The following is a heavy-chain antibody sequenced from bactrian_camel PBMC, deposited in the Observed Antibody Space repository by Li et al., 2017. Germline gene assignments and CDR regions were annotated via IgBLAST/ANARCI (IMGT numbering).Heavy chain of an antibody. D-gene: IGHD2*01. Sequence: HVQLVESGGGLLQPGGSLRLSCSASGFTFSGYMLSWVRQAPGKGPEWVSSIYTGGGSTYYADSVKGRFTISKDNAKNTLYLQMNSLKPEDTAVYYCAADGVTYCSGGYCSFGYWGQGTQVTVS. CDR1: GFTFSGYM. J-gene: IGHJ6*01. CDR3: AADGVTYCSGGYCSFGY. V-gene: IGHV3S6*01. CDR2: IYTGGGST.